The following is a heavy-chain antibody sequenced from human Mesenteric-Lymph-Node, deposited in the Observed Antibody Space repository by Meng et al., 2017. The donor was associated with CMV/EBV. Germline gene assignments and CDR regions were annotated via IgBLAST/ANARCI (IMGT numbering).Heavy chain of an antibody. Sequence: GGSLRLSCAASGFTFDDYAMHWVRQAPGKGLEWVSGISWNSGSIGYADSVKGRFTISRDNAKNSLYLQMNSLRAEDTALYYCAKVGSNGSLFDYWGQGTLVTVSS. CDR3: AKVGSNGSLFDY. CDR1: GFTFDDYA. J-gene: IGHJ4*02. D-gene: IGHD2-8*01. V-gene: IGHV3-9*01. CDR2: ISWNSGSI.